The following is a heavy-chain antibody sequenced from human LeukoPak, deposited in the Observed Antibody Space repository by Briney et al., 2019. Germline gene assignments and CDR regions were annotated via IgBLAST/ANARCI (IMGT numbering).Heavy chain of an antibody. CDR3: ARGRVSSSTWYSAYYYFFYMDF. V-gene: IGHV4-59*01. J-gene: IGHJ6*03. Sequence: SETLSLSCTVSGDSITTYYWTWIRQPPGKGLEWIGYVDHTGSTKFNPSLNGRVSISRDTSNNFFSLRLRSVTAADTAVYFCARGRVSSSTWYSAYYYFFYMDFWGKGTTVTVSS. CDR2: VDHTGST. D-gene: IGHD1-1*01. CDR1: GDSITTYY.